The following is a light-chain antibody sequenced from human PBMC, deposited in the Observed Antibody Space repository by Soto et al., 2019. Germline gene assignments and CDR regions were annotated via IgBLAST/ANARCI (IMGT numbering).Light chain of an antibody. CDR2: GAS. CDR3: QQYGSSPKLT. V-gene: IGKV3-20*01. Sequence: EIVLTQAPGTLSLSPGERATLSCRASQSVSSRYLAWYQQKPGQAPRLLIYGASSRATGIPDRFSGSGSGTDFTLTISRLEPEDVAVYYGQQYGSSPKLTFGGGTKVEIK. CDR1: QSVSSRY. J-gene: IGKJ4*01.